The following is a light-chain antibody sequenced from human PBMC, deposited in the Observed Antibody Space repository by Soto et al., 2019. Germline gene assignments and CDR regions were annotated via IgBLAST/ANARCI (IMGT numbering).Light chain of an antibody. CDR3: QQYSSYPLT. CDR1: QSVRSSY. Sequence: LAPGDSRTRCFGASQSVRSSYLAWYQQKPGQAPRLLIYGASTRATGIPARFSGSGSGTEFTLTISSLQSEDFAVYYCQQYSSYPLTFGQGTKVDIK. J-gene: IGKJ1*01. V-gene: IGKV3-15*01. CDR2: GAS.